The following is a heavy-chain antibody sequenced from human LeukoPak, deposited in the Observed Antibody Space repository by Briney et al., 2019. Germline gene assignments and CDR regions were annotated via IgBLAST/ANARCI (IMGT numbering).Heavy chain of an antibody. CDR2: IYSGGSI. J-gene: IGHJ4*02. V-gene: IGHV3-66*02. CDR3: ARESPDFWSGLHYFDY. Sequence: PGGSLRLSCAASGFTVSSNYMSWVRQAPGKGLEWVSVIYSGGSIYYADSVKGRFTISRDNSKNTLYLQMNSLRAEDTAVYYCARESPDFWSGLHYFDYWGQGTLVTVSS. D-gene: IGHD3-3*01. CDR1: GFTVSSNY.